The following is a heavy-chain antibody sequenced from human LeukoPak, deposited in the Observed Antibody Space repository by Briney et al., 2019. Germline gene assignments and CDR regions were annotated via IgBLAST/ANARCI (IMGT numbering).Heavy chain of an antibody. CDR2: VKPKSGNT. D-gene: IGHD2-8*01. CDR1: GYTSTIYD. Sequence: ASLRASSTASGYTSTIYDINCVRQAPGQGLEWMGWVKPKSGNTGYKQTFQARVTITRDTSITTAYMELSSLTSDDTAVYFCARGLPLGYCTYGVCYPPKHFDFWGQGTLVTVS. J-gene: IGHJ4*02. V-gene: IGHV1-8*03. CDR3: ARGLPLGYCTYGVCYPPKHFDF.